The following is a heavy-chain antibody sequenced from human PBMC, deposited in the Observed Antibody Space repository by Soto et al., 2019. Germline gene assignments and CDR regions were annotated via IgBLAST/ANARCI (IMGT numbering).Heavy chain of an antibody. CDR1: GDSISRGGYY. CDR2: IYYTGST. V-gene: IGHV4-31*03. Sequence: PSETLSLTCTVSGDSISRGGYYWSWIRQHPGKGLEWIGYIYYTGSTYYNPSLKSRVTISVDRSKSQFSLKLSSVTAADTAVYYCARVWGYSYGLASDIWGQGTMVTVSS. CDR3: ARVWGYSYGLASDI. D-gene: IGHD5-18*01. J-gene: IGHJ3*02.